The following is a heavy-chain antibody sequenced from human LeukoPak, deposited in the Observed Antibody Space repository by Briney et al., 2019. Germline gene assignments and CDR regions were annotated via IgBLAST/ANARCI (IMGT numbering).Heavy chain of an antibody. CDR2: INPNSGGT. J-gene: IGHJ4*02. CDR3: ARSYDFWSGYYSF. Sequence: GSVRVSCKASGYTFTGYYMHWVRQAPGQGLEWMGWINPNSGGTNYAQKFQGRVTMTRDTSISTAYMELSRLRSDDTAVYYCARSYDFWSGYYSFWGQGTLVTVSS. CDR1: GYTFTGYY. V-gene: IGHV1-2*02. D-gene: IGHD3-3*01.